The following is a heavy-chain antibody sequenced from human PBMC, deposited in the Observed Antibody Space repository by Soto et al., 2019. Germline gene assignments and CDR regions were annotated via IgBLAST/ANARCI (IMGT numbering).Heavy chain of an antibody. CDR1: GFTFSRYG. J-gene: IGHJ4*02. CDR3: AKDRREAVAGTYYFDY. Sequence: PGGSLRLSCAASGFTFSRYGMHWVRQAPGKGLEWVAVISYDGSNKYYADSVKGRFTISRDNSKNTLYLQMNSLRAEDTAVYYCAKDRREAVAGTYYFDYWGQGTLVTVSS. CDR2: ISYDGSNK. V-gene: IGHV3-30*18. D-gene: IGHD6-19*01.